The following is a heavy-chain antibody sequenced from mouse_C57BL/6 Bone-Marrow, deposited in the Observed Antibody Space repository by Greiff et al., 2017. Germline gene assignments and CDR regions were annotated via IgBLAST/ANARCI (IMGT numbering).Heavy chain of an antibody. Sequence: QVQLQQPGAELVRPGSSVKLSCKASGYTFTSYWMHWVKQRPIQGLEWIGNIDPSDSETHYNQKFKDKATLTVDKSSSTAYMQLSSLTSEDSAVYYCARWGYDYDGGYFDYWGQGTTLTVSS. D-gene: IGHD2-4*01. CDR3: ARWGYDYDGGYFDY. J-gene: IGHJ2*01. CDR1: GYTFTSYW. V-gene: IGHV1-52*01. CDR2: IDPSDSET.